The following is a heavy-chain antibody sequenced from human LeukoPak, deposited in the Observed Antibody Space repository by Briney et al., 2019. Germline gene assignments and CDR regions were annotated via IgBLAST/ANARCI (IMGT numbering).Heavy chain of an antibody. J-gene: IGHJ5*02. CDR3: ARDLWDFWSGYPPGGWFDP. V-gene: IGHV1-69*01. CDR2: IIPIFGTA. D-gene: IGHD3-3*01. Sequence: GSSVKVSCKASGGTFSSYAISWVRQAPGQGLEWMGGIIPIFGTANYAQKFQGRVTITADESTSTAYMELRSLRSDDTAVYYCARDLWDFWSGYPPGGWFDPWGQGTLVTVSS. CDR1: GGTFSSYA.